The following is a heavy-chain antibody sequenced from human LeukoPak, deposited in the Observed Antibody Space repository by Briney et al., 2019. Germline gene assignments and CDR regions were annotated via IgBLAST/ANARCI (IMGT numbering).Heavy chain of an antibody. V-gene: IGHV3-30*18. J-gene: IGHJ3*02. CDR1: GFTFSSYG. CDR2: ISYDGSNK. CDR3: AKGGLPVLLWFGELAAFDI. Sequence: PGGSLRLSCAASGFTFSSYGMHWVRQAPGKGLEWVAVISYDGSNKYYADSVKGRFTISRDNSKNTLYLQMNSLRAEDTAVYYCAKGGLPVLLWFGELAAFDIWGQGTMVTVSS. D-gene: IGHD3-10*01.